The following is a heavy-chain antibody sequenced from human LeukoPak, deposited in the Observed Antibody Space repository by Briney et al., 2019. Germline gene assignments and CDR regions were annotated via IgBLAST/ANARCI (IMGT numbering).Heavy chain of an antibody. J-gene: IGHJ4*02. D-gene: IGHD3-22*01. Sequence: PSETLSLTCTVSGGSISTYYWNWIRQPPGKGLEWIGYIYYSGSTNYNPSLKSRVTISVDTSKNQFSLKLSSVTAADTAVYYCARVVYYYDSSGYYHSPFDYWGQGTLVTVSS. V-gene: IGHV4-59*01. CDR1: GGSISTYY. CDR2: IYYSGST. CDR3: ARVVYYYDSSGYYHSPFDY.